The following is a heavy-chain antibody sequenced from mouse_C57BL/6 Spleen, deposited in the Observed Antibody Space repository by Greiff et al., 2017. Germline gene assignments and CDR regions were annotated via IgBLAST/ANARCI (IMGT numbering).Heavy chain of an antibody. CDR3: ARADTTVVAPRAMDY. CDR1: GFTFSDYG. D-gene: IGHD1-1*01. V-gene: IGHV5-17*01. J-gene: IGHJ4*01. CDR2: ISSGSSTI. Sequence: EVQVVESGGGLVKPGGSLKLSCAASGFTFSDYGMHWVRQAPEKGLEWVAYISSGSSTIYYADTVKGRFTISRDNAKNTLFLQMTSLRSEDTAMYYCARADTTVVAPRAMDYWGQGTSVTVSS.